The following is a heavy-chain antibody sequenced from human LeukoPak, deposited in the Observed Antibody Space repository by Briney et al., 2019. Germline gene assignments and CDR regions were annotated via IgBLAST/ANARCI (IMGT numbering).Heavy chain of an antibody. CDR3: ARSSALWFGELDFDY. J-gene: IGHJ4*02. Sequence: GGSLRLSCAASGFTFSSYGMHWVRQAPGKGLEWVAVISYDGSNKYYADSVKGRFTISGDNSKNTLYLQMNSLRAEDTAVYYCARSSALWFGELDFDYWGQGTLVTVSS. D-gene: IGHD3-10*01. V-gene: IGHV3-30*19. CDR1: GFTFSSYG. CDR2: ISYDGSNK.